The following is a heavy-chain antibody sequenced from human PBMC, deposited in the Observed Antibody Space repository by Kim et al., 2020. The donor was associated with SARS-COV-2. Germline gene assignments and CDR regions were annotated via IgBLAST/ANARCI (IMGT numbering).Heavy chain of an antibody. J-gene: IGHJ6*02. Sequence: SETLSLTCTVSGGSISSSSYYWGWIRQPPGKGLEWIGSIYYSGSTYYNPSLKSRVTISVDTSKNQFSLKLSSVTAADTAVYYCACTGATYPDYYYYGMDVWGQGTTVTVSS. CDR3: ACTGATYPDYYYYGMDV. CDR1: GGSISSSSYY. D-gene: IGHD1-26*01. CDR2: IYYSGST. V-gene: IGHV4-39*01.